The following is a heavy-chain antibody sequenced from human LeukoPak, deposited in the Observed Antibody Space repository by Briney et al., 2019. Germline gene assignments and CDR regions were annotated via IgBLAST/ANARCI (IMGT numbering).Heavy chain of an antibody. CDR3: AKDGERGYCSGGTCYIYNWFDP. D-gene: IGHD2-15*01. J-gene: IGHJ5*02. Sequence: GGSLRLSCAASGFTFSSYGMHWVRQAPGKGLEWVAAISYDGSNKFYADSVKGRFTISRDNSKNTLYLQMNSLRAEDTAVYYCAKDGERGYCSGGTCYIYNWFDPWGQGTLVTVSS. CDR2: ISYDGSNK. V-gene: IGHV3-30*18. CDR1: GFTFSSYG.